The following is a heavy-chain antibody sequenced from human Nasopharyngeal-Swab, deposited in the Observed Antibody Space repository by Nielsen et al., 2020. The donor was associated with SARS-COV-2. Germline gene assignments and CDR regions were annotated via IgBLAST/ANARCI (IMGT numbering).Heavy chain of an antibody. Sequence: GGSLRLSCAASGCTFGNYWMSWVRQAPGKRLEWVSNIREDGSEKDYVDSVKGRFTISRDNIKNSLYLQMNSLRVEDTAVYCCARLPRNNWRLDSWGQGILVTVSS. V-gene: IGHV3-7*03. CDR1: GCTFGNYW. CDR3: ARLPRNNWRLDS. CDR2: IREDGSEK. J-gene: IGHJ4*02. D-gene: IGHD1-20*01.